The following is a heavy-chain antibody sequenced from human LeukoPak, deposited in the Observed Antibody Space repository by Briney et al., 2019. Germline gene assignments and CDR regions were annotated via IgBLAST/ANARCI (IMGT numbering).Heavy chain of an antibody. J-gene: IGHJ4*02. D-gene: IGHD2/OR15-2a*01. V-gene: IGHV3-23*01. Sequence: GGSLRLSCAASGFTFSSYWMHWVRQAPGKGLEWVSAISGSGGSTYYADSVKGRFTISRDNSKSTLYLQMNSLRAEDTAVYYCAKDLYGNFDYWGQGTLVTVSS. CDR3: AKDLYGNFDY. CDR2: ISGSGGST. CDR1: GFTFSSYW.